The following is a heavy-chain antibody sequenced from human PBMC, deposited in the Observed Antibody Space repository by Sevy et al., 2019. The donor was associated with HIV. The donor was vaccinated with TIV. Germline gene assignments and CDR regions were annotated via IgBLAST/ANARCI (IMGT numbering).Heavy chain of an antibody. CDR2: VKQDMSEK. Sequence: GGSLRLSCATSGFTFSSNWMTWVRQAPGKGLEWVANVKQDMSEKYYADSVKGRFTISRDNAKNSLYLEMNSLRAEDTAVYYCARAQQITVLDEIGCLYFAFWGQGTLVTVSS. J-gene: IGHJ4*02. V-gene: IGHV3-7*01. D-gene: IGHD3-16*01. CDR1: GFTFSSNW. CDR3: ARAQQITVLDEIGCLYFAF.